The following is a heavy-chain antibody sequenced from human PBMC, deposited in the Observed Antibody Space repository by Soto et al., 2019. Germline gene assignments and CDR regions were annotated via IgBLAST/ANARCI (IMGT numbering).Heavy chain of an antibody. V-gene: IGHV3-23*01. Sequence: PGGSLRLSCAASGFTFSSYAMSWVRQAPGKGLEWVSAISGSGGSTYYADSVKGRFTISRDNSKNTLYLQMNSLRAEDTAVYYCARDLGYCSGGSCYGLLGSYFDYWGQGTLVTVSS. D-gene: IGHD2-15*01. J-gene: IGHJ4*02. CDR1: GFTFSSYA. CDR2: ISGSGGST. CDR3: ARDLGYCSGGSCYGLLGSYFDY.